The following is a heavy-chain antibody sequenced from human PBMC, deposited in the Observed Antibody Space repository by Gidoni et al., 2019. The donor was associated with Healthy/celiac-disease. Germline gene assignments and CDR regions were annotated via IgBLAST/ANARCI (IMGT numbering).Heavy chain of an antibody. CDR1: VGSLRSSNW. J-gene: IGHJ4*02. CDR2: IYHSGST. V-gene: IGHV4-4*02. Sequence: QVQLQASGPGLVKPSGTLSLTRAVSVGSLRSSNWWSWVRQPPGKGLEWIGEIYHSGSTNYNPSLKSRVTISVDKSKNQFSLKLSSVTAADTAVYYCARSGLYDSSGYTDYWGQGTLVTVSS. CDR3: ARSGLYDSSGYTDY. D-gene: IGHD3-22*01.